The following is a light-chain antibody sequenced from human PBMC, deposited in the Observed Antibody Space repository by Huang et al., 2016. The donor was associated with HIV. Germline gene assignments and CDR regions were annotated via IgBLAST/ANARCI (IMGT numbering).Light chain of an antibody. CDR3: QQYNNWSRT. V-gene: IGKV3-15*01. J-gene: IGKJ2*01. Sequence: EMVMTQSPDTLSVSPGERATLSCRASQGVSSNLAWYQQKPGQAPRLLISGASTRVTGIPARFSGSGSEIDFTLTIRSLQSEDSAVYYCQQYNNWSRTFGQGTKLEIK. CDR2: GAS. CDR1: QGVSSN.